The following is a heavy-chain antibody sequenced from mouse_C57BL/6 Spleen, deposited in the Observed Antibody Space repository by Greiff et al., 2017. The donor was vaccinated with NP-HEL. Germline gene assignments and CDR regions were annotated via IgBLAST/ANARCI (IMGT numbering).Heavy chain of an antibody. CDR2: IFPGSGST. D-gene: IGHD1-1*01. CDR3: TRRHDGSSHWYFDV. CDR1: GYTFTGYW. J-gene: IGHJ1*03. Sequence: QVQLQQSGAELMKPGASVKLSCKATGYTFTGYWIEWVKQRPGHGLEWIGEIFPGSGSTNYNAKFQGKATFTADTSSNTAYMQLSSLTTEDSAVYYCTRRHDGSSHWYFDVWGTGTTVTVSS. V-gene: IGHV1-9*01.